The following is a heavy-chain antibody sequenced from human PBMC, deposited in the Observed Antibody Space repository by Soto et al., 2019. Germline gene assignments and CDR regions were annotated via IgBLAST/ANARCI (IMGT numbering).Heavy chain of an antibody. CDR1: GFTFSSYA. Sequence: QVQLVESGGGVVQPGRSLRLSCAAAGFTFSSYAMHWVRQAPGKGLEWVAVISYDGSNKYYADSVKGRFTISRDNSKNTLYLQMNSLRAEDTAVYYCAREVPAAIPPHRTNYYFGMDVWGQGTTVTVSS. D-gene: IGHD2-2*01. J-gene: IGHJ6*02. V-gene: IGHV3-30-3*01. CDR3: AREVPAAIPPHRTNYYFGMDV. CDR2: ISYDGSNK.